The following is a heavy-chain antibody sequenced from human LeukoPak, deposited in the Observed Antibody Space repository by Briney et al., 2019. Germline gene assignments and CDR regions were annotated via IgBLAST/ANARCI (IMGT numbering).Heavy chain of an antibody. CDR2: IWYDGSNK. Sequence: PGGSLRLSCAASGFTFSDSWMSWVRQAPGKGLEWVAVIWYDGSNKYYADSVKGRFTISRDNSKNTLYLQMNSLRAEDTAVYYCARDTFEELINVPPPKPWDVGLDYWGQGTLVTVSS. D-gene: IGHD1-26*01. CDR3: ARDTFEELINVPPPKPWDVGLDY. J-gene: IGHJ4*02. V-gene: IGHV3-33*08. CDR1: GFTFSDSW.